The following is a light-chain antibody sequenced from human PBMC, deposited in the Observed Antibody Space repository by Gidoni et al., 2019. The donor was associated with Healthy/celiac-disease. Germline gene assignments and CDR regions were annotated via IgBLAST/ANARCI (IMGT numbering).Light chain of an antibody. J-gene: IGKJ2*02. CDR2: DAS. CDR3: QQYDNLPPCT. Sequence: DIQMTQSPSSLSASVGDRVTLTCQASQDISNYLNWYQQKPGKAPKLLIYDASNLETGVPSRFSGSGSGTDFTFTISSLQPEDIATYYCQQYDNLPPCTFGQGTKLEIK. CDR1: QDISNY. V-gene: IGKV1-33*01.